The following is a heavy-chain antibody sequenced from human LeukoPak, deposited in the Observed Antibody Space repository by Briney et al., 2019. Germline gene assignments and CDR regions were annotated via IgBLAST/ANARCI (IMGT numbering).Heavy chain of an antibody. Sequence: GGSLRLSCAASGFTFSSYGMHWVRQAPGKGLEWVAVIWYDGSNKYYADSVKGRFAISRDNSKNTLYLQMNSLRAEDTAVYYCARDFLSAALSAGELRYNWFDTWGQGTLVTVSA. J-gene: IGHJ5*02. D-gene: IGHD3-10*01. CDR1: GFTFSSYG. CDR3: ARDFLSAALSAGELRYNWFDT. CDR2: IWYDGSNK. V-gene: IGHV3-33*01.